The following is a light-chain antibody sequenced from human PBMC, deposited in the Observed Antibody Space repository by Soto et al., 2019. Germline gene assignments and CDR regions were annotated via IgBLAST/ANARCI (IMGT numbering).Light chain of an antibody. CDR2: AAS. CDR3: QQTYTTPLT. J-gene: IGKJ4*01. Sequence: DIQMTQSPSSLLASVGDRVTITCRASQGISTYLNWYQQKPGKAPKLLIFAASTLQSGVPSRFSGSGSGTDFTLTISSLQPEDFATYYCQQTYTTPLTFGGGTKVDIK. V-gene: IGKV1-39*01. CDR1: QGISTY.